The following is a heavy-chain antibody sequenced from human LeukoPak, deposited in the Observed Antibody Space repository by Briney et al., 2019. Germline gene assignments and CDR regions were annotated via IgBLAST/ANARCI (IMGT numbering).Heavy chain of an antibody. J-gene: IGHJ6*02. CDR1: GFTFSSYA. Sequence: PGGSLRLSCAASGFTFSSYAMSWVRQAPGKGLEWVSAISGSGGSTYYADSVKGRFTISRDNSKNTLYLQMNSLRAEDTAVYYCAKDRYYDFWNGRKREPRDYYYYGMDVWGQGTTVTVSS. CDR3: AKDRYYDFWNGRKREPRDYYYYGMDV. D-gene: IGHD3-3*01. CDR2: ISGSGGST. V-gene: IGHV3-23*01.